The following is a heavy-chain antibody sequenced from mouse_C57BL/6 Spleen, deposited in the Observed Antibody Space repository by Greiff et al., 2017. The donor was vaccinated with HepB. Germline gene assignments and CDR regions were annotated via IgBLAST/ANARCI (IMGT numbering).Heavy chain of an antibody. CDR1: GYTFTSYW. D-gene: IGHD1-2*01. CDR3: ARFAVLRHWYFDV. V-gene: IGHV1-64*01. CDR2: IHPNSGST. Sequence: QVQLQQPGAELVKPGASVKLSCKASGYTFTSYWMHWVKQRPGQGLEWIGMIHPNSGSTNYNEKFKSKATLTVDKSSSTAYMQLSSLTSEDSAVYDCARFAVLRHWYFDVWGTGTTVTVSS. J-gene: IGHJ1*03.